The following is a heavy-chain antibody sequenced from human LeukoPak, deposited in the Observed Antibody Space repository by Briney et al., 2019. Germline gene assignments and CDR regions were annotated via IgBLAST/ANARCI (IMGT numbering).Heavy chain of an antibody. J-gene: IGHJ4*02. CDR1: GGSFSGYN. D-gene: IGHD3-10*01. CDR3: AREANYYYGSGSYHFDY. CDR2: INHSGST. Sequence: PSETLSLTCAVYGGSFSGYNWSWIRQAPGKGLEWVGEINHSGSTNYNPSLKSRVTISVDTSKNQFSLKLSSVTAADTAVYYCAREANYYYGSGSYHFDYWGQGTLVTVSS. V-gene: IGHV4-34*01.